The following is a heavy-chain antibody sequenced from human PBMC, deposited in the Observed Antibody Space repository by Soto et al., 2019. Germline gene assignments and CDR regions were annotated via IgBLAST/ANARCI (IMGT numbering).Heavy chain of an antibody. D-gene: IGHD5-18*01. J-gene: IGHJ6*03. CDR1: GGSISSGGYY. Sequence: SETLSLTCTVSGGSISSGGYYWSWIRQHPGKGLEWIGYIYYSGSTYYNPSLKSRVTISVDTSKNQFSLKLSSVTAADTAVYYCASAMVTRYYYYYMDVWGKGTTVTVSS. CDR3: ASAMVTRYYYYYMDV. V-gene: IGHV4-31*03. CDR2: IYYSGST.